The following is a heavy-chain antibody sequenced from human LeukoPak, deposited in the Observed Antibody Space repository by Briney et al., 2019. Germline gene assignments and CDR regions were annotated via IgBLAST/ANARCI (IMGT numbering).Heavy chain of an antibody. CDR2: IYHSGST. D-gene: IGHD5-18*01. CDR1: GYSISSGYY. J-gene: IGHJ5*02. Sequence: SETLSLTCAVSGYSISSGYYWGWIRQPPGKGLEWIGSIYHSGSTYYNPSLKSRVTISVDTSKNQFSLKLSSVTAADTAVYYCARTANRFDPWGQGTLVTVSS. CDR3: ARTANRFDP. V-gene: IGHV4-38-2*01.